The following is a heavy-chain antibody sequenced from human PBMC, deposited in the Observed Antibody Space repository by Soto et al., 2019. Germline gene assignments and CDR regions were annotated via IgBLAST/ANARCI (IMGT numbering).Heavy chain of an antibody. J-gene: IGHJ5*02. Sequence: SVKVSCKASGGTFSSYAISWVRQAPGQGLEWMGGIIPIFGTANYSQKFQGRVTITADKSTSTAYMELSSLRSEDTAVYYCAGGLAYYVSSGYYLANWFDPWGQGTLVTVSS. V-gene: IGHV1-69*06. CDR3: AGGLAYYVSSGYYLANWFDP. CDR1: GGTFSSYA. CDR2: IIPIFGTA. D-gene: IGHD3-22*01.